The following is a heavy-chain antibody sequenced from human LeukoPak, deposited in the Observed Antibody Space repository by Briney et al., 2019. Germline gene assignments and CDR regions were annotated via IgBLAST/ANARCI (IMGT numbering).Heavy chain of an antibody. D-gene: IGHD5-18*01. CDR2: IYYSVST. V-gene: IGHV4-39*01. Sequence: SETLSLTCTVSGGSISSSSYYWGWIRQPPGKGLEWIGSIYYSVSTYYNPSLKSRVTISVDTSKNQFSLKLSSVTAADTAVYYCARLYSYGDAFDIWGQGTMVTVSS. J-gene: IGHJ3*02. CDR3: ARLYSYGDAFDI. CDR1: GGSISSSSYY.